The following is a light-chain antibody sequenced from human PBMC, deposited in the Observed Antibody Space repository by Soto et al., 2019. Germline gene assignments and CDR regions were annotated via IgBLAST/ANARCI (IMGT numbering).Light chain of an antibody. Sequence: EIVLTQSPATLSLSPGERATLSCRASQSVSSYLAWYQQKPGQAPRLLIYDASNRATGIPARFSGSGSGTDFSLTISSLEPEDVALYYCQQRSNWSTFGQGTKVEIE. CDR2: DAS. CDR3: QQRSNWST. V-gene: IGKV3-11*01. J-gene: IGKJ1*01. CDR1: QSVSSY.